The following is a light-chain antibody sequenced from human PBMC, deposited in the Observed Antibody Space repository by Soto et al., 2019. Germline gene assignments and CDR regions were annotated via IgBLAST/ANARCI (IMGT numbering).Light chain of an antibody. J-gene: IGKJ5*01. Sequence: EIVMTQSPATLSVSPGERATLSCRASQSVSSNLAWYQQKPGQAPRLLIYGASTRSTGIPARFSGSGSGTEFNLIISSLQSEDCAVYYCQQYSNWPPFTFGQGTRLEIK. CDR1: QSVSSN. CDR2: GAS. V-gene: IGKV3-15*01. CDR3: QQYSNWPPFT.